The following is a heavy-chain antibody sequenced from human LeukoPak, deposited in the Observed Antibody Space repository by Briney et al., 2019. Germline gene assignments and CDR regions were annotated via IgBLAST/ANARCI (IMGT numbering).Heavy chain of an antibody. CDR3: ARSYGDYENVEFDY. D-gene: IGHD4-17*01. Sequence: ASVKVSCKASGYTFTSYAMHWVRQAPGQRLEWMGWINAGNGNTKYSQEFQGRVTITRDTSASTAYMELSSLRSEDMAVYYCARSYGDYENVEFDYWGQGTLVTVSS. V-gene: IGHV1-3*03. CDR2: INAGNGNT. J-gene: IGHJ4*02. CDR1: GYTFTSYA.